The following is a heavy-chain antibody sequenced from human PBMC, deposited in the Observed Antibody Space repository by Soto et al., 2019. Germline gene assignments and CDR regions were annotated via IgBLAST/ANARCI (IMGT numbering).Heavy chain of an antibody. CDR1: GGTFSSHV. J-gene: IGHJ4*02. CDR2: IMLIIGTA. D-gene: IGHD3-10*01. V-gene: IGHV1-69*01. Sequence: QVQLVQSGAEVKKPGSSVKVSCKASGGTFSSHVFNWVRQAPGQGLEWMGGIMLIIGTANYAQKFQGRVTITADESTRTAYMELSSLRSEYTAVYYWARDLEFRDGNISHLDSWGQGTLVTVS. CDR3: ARDLEFRDGNISHLDS.